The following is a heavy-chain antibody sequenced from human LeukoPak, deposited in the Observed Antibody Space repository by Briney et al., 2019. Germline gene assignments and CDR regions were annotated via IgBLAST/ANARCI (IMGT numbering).Heavy chain of an antibody. CDR1: GYNFTSYW. J-gene: IGHJ6*04. Sequence: GGARQISCKGSGYNFTSYWIGWVRQMPGKGLEGMGIIYPGDSDTRYRPSFQGQVTISADKSISTAYLQWSSLKASDTAMYYCATSGIGISSGMDVWGKGTTVTVSS. CDR2: IYPGDSDT. V-gene: IGHV5-51*01. D-gene: IGHD2-21*01. CDR3: ATSGIGISSGMDV.